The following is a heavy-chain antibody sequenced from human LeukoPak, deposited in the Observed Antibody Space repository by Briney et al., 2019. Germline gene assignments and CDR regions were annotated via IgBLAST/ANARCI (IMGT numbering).Heavy chain of an antibody. CDR3: VKDMTAVTTDRKSMDV. D-gene: IGHD4-17*01. V-gene: IGHV3-64D*09. J-gene: IGHJ6*02. Sequence: SGGSLRLSCSASGFTFSSYAVHWVRQAPGKGLEYVSAISSNGGSTYYADSVKGRFTISRDNSKNTLYLQMSSLRAEDTAVYYCVKDMTAVTTDRKSMDVWSQGTTVTVSS. CDR1: GFTFSSYA. CDR2: ISSNGGST.